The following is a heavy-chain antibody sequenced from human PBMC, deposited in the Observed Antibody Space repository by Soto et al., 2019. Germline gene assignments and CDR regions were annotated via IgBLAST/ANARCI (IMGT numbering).Heavy chain of an antibody. J-gene: IGHJ6*02. D-gene: IGHD6-6*01. CDR2: IIPIFGTA. V-gene: IGHV1-69*13. CDR3: ARTPKYSSSSYYYYGMDV. Sequence: SVKVSCKTSGGTFSSYAISWVRQAPGQGLEWMGGIIPIFGTANYAQKFQGRVTITADESTSTAYMELSSLRSEDTAVYYCARTPKYSSSSYYYYGMDVWGQGTTVTVSS. CDR1: GGTFSSYA.